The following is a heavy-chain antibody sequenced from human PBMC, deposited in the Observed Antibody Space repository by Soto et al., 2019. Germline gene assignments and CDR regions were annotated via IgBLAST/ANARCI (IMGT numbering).Heavy chain of an antibody. J-gene: IGHJ6*02. Sequence: ASVKVSCKASGYTFIRYGFSWVRQAPGQGLEWMGWISAYNGNTNYAKKFQGRVTMTTDTSTSTAYMELSSLRSDDTAVYYCARDLQPYCGGDCYVYYYGMDVWGQGTTVTVSS. D-gene: IGHD2-21*02. CDR2: ISAYNGNT. CDR3: ARDLQPYCGGDCYVYYYGMDV. CDR1: GYTFIRYG. V-gene: IGHV1-18*01.